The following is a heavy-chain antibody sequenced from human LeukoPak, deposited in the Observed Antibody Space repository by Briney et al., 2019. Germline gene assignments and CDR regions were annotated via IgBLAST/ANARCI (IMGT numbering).Heavy chain of an antibody. V-gene: IGHV3-23*01. J-gene: IGHJ6*02. CDR2: ISGSGGST. CDR3: AKDLAGYCSGGSCVSAYYYGMDV. CDR1: GFTFSSYA. D-gene: IGHD2-15*01. Sequence: GGSLRLSCAASGFTFSSYAMSWVRQAPGKGLEWVSAISGSGGSTYYADSVKGRFTISRDNSKNTLYLQMNSLRAEDTAVYYCAKDLAGYCSGGSCVSAYYYGMDVWGQGTTVTVSS.